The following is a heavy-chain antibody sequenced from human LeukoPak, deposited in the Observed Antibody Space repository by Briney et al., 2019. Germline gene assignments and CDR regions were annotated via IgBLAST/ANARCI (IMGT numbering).Heavy chain of an antibody. V-gene: IGHV3-30-3*01. CDR2: ISYDGSNK. CDR1: GFTFSSYA. J-gene: IGHJ5*02. CDR3: ARGHPPGIAAAALENWFDR. D-gene: IGHD6-13*01. Sequence: PGGSLRLSCAASGFTFSSYAMHWVRQAPGKGLKWVAVISYDGSNKYYADSVKGRFTISRDNSKNTLYLQMNSLRAEDTAVYYCARGHPPGIAAAALENWFDRWGQGTLVTVSS.